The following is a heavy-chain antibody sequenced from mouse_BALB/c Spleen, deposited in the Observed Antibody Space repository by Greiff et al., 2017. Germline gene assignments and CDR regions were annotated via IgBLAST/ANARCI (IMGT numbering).Heavy chain of an antibody. V-gene: IGHV1-66*01. D-gene: IGHD1-1*02. J-gene: IGHJ4*01. CDR2: IFPGSGNT. CDR1: GYSFTSYY. Sequence: VQLQQSGPELVKPGASVKISCKASGYSFTSYYIHWVKQRPGQGLEWIGWIFPGSGNTKYNEKFKGKATLTADTSSSTAYMQLSSLTSEDSAVYFCARGGGKVAMDYWGQGTSVTVSS. CDR3: ARGGGKVAMDY.